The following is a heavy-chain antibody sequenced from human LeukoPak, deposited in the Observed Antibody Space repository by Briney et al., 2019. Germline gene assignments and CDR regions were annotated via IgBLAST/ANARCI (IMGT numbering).Heavy chain of an antibody. Sequence: SETLSLTCTVSGGSISSYYWSWIRQPPGKGLEWIGYIYYSGSTNYNPSLKSRVTISVDTSKNQFSLKLGSVTAADTAVYYCARGREYQLLFDYWGQGTLVTVSS. CDR3: ARGREYQLLFDY. J-gene: IGHJ4*02. CDR2: IYYSGST. CDR1: GGSISSYY. D-gene: IGHD2-2*01. V-gene: IGHV4-59*01.